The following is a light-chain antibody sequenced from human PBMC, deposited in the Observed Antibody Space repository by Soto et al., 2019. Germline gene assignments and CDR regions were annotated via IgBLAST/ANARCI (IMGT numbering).Light chain of an antibody. CDR3: QQYYNWPPYT. CDR1: QNVDTN. V-gene: IGKV3-15*01. CDR2: SAS. Sequence: EVVMTQSPATLSVSPGDRATLSCRASQNVDTNVAWYQQKPGQAPRLLVHSASTRATGIPTRFTGIGSGTDFTLTISGLQSDDFAVYYCQQYYNWPPYTVGQGTKLQIK. J-gene: IGKJ2*01.